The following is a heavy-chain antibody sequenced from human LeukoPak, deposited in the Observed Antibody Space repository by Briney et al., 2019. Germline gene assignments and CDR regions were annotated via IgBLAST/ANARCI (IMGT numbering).Heavy chain of an antibody. CDR3: AHSLQLRVGEFSTPLI. D-gene: IGHD3-16*01. J-gene: IGHJ4*02. CDR1: GFSPRTSGVG. Sequence: SGPTLLQPTPTLTLTFTFSGFSPRTSGVGGGWIRQPPVKALEWLSLIYWDDDKRYSPSLNSRLTITKDTSKNQVVLTMTNMDPVDTATYYCAHSLQLRVGEFSTPLIWGQGTLVTVSS. CDR2: IYWDDDK. V-gene: IGHV2-5*02.